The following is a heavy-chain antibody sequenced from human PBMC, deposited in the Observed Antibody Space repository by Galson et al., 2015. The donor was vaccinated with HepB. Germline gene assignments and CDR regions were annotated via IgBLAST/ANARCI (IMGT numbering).Heavy chain of an antibody. CDR1: GFTFSIYS. CDR3: ASGYGSGFDY. Sequence: SLRLSCAASGFTFSIYSMNWVRQAPGKGLEWVSSLDRSGSNRYYADSVKGRFTISRDNAKNSLYLQMNSLRGEDTAVYYCASGYGSGFDYWVQGTLVTVSS. J-gene: IGHJ4*02. D-gene: IGHD3-10*01. V-gene: IGHV3-21*01. CDR2: LDRSGSNR.